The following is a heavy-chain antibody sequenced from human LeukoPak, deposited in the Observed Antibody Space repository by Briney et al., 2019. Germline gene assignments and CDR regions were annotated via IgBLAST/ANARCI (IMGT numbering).Heavy chain of an antibody. Sequence: GGSLRLSCAASGFTFSNAWMSWVRQAPGRGLEWVSRTKSKTDGGTTDYAAPVKGRFTISRDDSKNTLYLQMNSLKTEDTAVYYCTTGSITMIVVVITEGYWGQGTLVTVSS. CDR2: TKSKTDGGTT. J-gene: IGHJ4*02. CDR3: TTGSITMIVVVITEGY. D-gene: IGHD3-22*01. V-gene: IGHV3-15*01. CDR1: GFTFSNAW.